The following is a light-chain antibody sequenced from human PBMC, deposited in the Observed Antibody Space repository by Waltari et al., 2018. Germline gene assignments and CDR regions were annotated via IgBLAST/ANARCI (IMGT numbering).Light chain of an antibody. CDR3: QQYNNWPPGDT. CDR1: QSVSSN. CDR2: AAS. V-gene: IGKV3-15*01. Sequence: DIVMTQSPATLSVSPGERATLSCRASQSVSSNLAWYQQKPGQAPRLLIYAASTRATGIPARFSGRGSGTEFTLTISSLQSEDFAVYYCQQYNNWPPGDTFGQGTKLEI. J-gene: IGKJ2*01.